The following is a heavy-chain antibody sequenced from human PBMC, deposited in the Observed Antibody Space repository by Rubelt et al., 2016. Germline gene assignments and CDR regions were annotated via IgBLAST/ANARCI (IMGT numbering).Heavy chain of an antibody. V-gene: IGHV4-4*02. Sequence: SLTCAVSGGSINDNNWWSWVRQPPGKGLEWIGEISHSGSTSYNPSLQSRVTISMDKSMHHFSLRLSSVTAADTAVYYCARESSAHSGSYDSWGQGTLVTVSS. D-gene: IGHD1-26*01. J-gene: IGHJ5*01. CDR3: ARESSAHSGSYDS. CDR2: ISHSGST. CDR1: GGSINDNNW.